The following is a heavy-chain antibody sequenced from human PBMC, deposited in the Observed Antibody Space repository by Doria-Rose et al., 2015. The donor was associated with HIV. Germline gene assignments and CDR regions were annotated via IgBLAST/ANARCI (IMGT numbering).Heavy chain of an antibody. V-gene: IGHV2-26*01. Sequence: VTLKESGPVLVKPTETLTLTCTVSGVSLSSPGMGVSWIRQPPGKALEWLANIFSDDERSYKTSLRSRLTISRDTSNSQVVLTMTDMDPVDTATYYCARIKSSRWYHKYYFDFWGQGTLVIVSA. D-gene: IGHD6-13*01. CDR3: ARIKSSRWYHKYYFDF. CDR2: IFSDDER. J-gene: IGHJ4*02. CDR1: GVSLSSPGMG.